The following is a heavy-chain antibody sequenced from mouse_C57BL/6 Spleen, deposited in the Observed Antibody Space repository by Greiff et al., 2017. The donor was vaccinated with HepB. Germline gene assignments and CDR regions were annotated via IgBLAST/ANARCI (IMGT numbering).Heavy chain of an antibody. CDR2: ISYDGSN. Sequence: EVKLQESGPGLVKPSQSLSLTCSVTGYSITSGYYWNWIRQFPGNKLEWMGYISYDGSNNYNPSLKNRISITRDTSKNQFFLKLNSVTTEDTATYYCARLGEYYAMDYWGQGTSVTVSS. J-gene: IGHJ4*01. CDR3: ARLGEYYAMDY. CDR1: GYSITSGYY. V-gene: IGHV3-6*01.